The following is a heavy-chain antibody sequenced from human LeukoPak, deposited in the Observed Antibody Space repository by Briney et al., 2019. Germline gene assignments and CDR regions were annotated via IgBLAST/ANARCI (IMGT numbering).Heavy chain of an antibody. CDR2: ISAYNGNT. CDR3: ASANYDSRGYYSSGDY. D-gene: IGHD3-22*01. Sequence: ASVKVSCKASGYTFTSYGISWVRQAPGQGLEWMGWISAYNGNTNYAQKLQGRVTMTTDTSTSTAYMELRSLRSDDTAVYYCASANYDSRGYYSSGDYWGQGTLVTVSS. J-gene: IGHJ4*02. CDR1: GYTFTSYG. V-gene: IGHV1-18*01.